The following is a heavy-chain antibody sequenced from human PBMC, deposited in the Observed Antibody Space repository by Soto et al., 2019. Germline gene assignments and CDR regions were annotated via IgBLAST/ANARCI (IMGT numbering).Heavy chain of an antibody. J-gene: IGHJ4*02. D-gene: IGHD3-22*01. CDR3: AKDRYLDHDSRGYLFDN. V-gene: IGHV3-23*01. CDR1: GFTFNIYA. Sequence: EVRLLESGGDLIQPGGSLRLSCAASGFTFNIYAMTWVRQAPGEGLEWVSAISRYGDFTYYADSVEGRFTISRDNSKNTLYLQMNSLRAEDTAVYYCAKDRYLDHDSRGYLFDNWGQGTLVTVSS. CDR2: ISRYGDFT.